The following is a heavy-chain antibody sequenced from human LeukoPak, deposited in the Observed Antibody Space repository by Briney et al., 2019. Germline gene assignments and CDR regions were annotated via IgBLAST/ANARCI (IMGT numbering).Heavy chain of an antibody. J-gene: IGHJ4*02. V-gene: IGHV4-59*08. CDR2: IYYSGST. D-gene: IGHD3-10*01. CDR3: ARLTPSRLLWFGELYDHAFDY. Sequence: SETLSLTCTVSGGSISSYYWSWIRQPPGKGLEWIGYIYYSGSTNYNPSLKSRVTISVDTSKNQFSLKLSSVTAADTAVSYCARLTPSRLLWFGELYDHAFDYWGQGTLVTVSS. CDR1: GGSISSYY.